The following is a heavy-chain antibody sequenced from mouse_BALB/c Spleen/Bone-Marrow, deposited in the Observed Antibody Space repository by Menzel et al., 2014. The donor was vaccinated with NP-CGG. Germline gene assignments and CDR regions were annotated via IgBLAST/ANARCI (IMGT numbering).Heavy chain of an antibody. V-gene: IGHV14-3*02. D-gene: IGHD2-1*01. CDR3: ARYGNGLMDY. CDR2: IXPANGDT. Sequence: VQLQQPGAKLVKPGASVKLSCTASGFNIKDTYMHWVKQRPEQGLEWIGRIXPANGDTKYDPKFQGKATITADTSSNTAYLQLSSLTSEDTAVYYCARYGNGLMDYWGQGTSVTVSS. CDR1: GFNIKDTY. J-gene: IGHJ4*01.